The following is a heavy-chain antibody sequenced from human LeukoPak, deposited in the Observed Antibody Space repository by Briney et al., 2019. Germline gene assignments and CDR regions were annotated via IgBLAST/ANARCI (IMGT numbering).Heavy chain of an antibody. CDR3: ARSGYTSGTGKFDN. J-gene: IGHJ4*02. D-gene: IGHD6-19*01. V-gene: IGHV3-23*01. CDR2: ISGGGDNT. Sequence: GGTLRLSCVASGFTFSSFGMTWVRQAPGSGLEWVSSISGGGDNTYYADSVKGRSTISRDNSKNTLYLQMDSLRAEDTAIYYCARSGYTSGTGKFDNWGQGTLVTVSS. CDR1: GFTFSSFG.